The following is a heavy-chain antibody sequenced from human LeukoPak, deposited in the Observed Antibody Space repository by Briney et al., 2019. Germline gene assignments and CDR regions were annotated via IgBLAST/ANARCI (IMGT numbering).Heavy chain of an antibody. D-gene: IGHD6-13*01. CDR3: AKEGDSSSWYED. J-gene: IGHJ4*02. V-gene: IGHV3-23*01. CDR2: ISGFGGAT. Sequence: GGSLRLSCAASGFTFNNYAMNWVRQAPGKGLEWVSGISGFGGATNYADSVKGGVTISRDNSKNTLYLQMNSLRAEDTAVYYCAKEGDSSSWYEDWGQGTLVIFSS. CDR1: GFTFNNYA.